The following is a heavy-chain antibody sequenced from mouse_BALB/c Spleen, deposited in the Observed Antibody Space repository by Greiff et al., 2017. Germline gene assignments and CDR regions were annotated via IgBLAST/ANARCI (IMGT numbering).Heavy chain of an antibody. CDR2: INPGSGGT. CDR3: ARLEYGNHLDY. CDR1: GYAFTNYL. Sequence: QVQLKQSGAELVRPGTSVKVSCKASGYAFTNYLIEWVKQRPGQGLEWIGVINPGSGGTNYNEKFKGKATLTADKSSSTAYMQLSSLTSDDSAVYFCARLEYGNHLDYWGQGTTLTVSS. V-gene: IGHV1-54*01. D-gene: IGHD2-10*02. J-gene: IGHJ2*01.